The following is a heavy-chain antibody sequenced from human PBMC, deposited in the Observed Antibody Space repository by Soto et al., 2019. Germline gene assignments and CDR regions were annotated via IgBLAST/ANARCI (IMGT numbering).Heavy chain of an antibody. Sequence: SETLSLTCTISVPYINSYYWIWIRQHQRKGLEWIGYIYYSGSTNYNPSLKSRVTISVDTSKNQFSLKLSSVTAADTAVYYCARHDRFLEWLPGNYYYYMDVWGKGTTVTVSS. D-gene: IGHD3-3*01. CDR2: IYYSGST. CDR1: VPYINSYY. CDR3: ARHDRFLEWLPGNYYYYMDV. J-gene: IGHJ6*03. V-gene: IGHV4-59*08.